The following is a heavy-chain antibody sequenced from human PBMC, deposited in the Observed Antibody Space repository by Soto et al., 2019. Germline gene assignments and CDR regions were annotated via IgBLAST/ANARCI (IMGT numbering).Heavy chain of an antibody. V-gene: IGHV3-48*01. CDR2: ITSGSSVT. D-gene: IGHD2-8*01. Sequence: EVQLEESGGGLVPPGESLRLSCAASGFTFSTYAMNWVRQAPGKELEWVSFITSGSSVTHYADSVKGRFTISRDNARNSLFLHMNGLRAEDTAVYYCVREPDGLPDFDSWGQGTLVTVSS. CDR1: GFTFSTYA. CDR3: VREPDGLPDFDS. J-gene: IGHJ4*02.